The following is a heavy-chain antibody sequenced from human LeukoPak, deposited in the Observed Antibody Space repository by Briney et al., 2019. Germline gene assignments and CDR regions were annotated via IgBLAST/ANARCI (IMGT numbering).Heavy chain of an antibody. V-gene: IGHV3-7*03. J-gene: IGHJ6*03. CDR2: IKQDGSEK. Sequence: GGSLRLSCAASGFTFSSYGMSWVRQAPGKGLEWVANIKQDGSEKYYVDSVKGRFTISRDNAKNSLYLQMNSLRGEDTALYYCAKGGIYRGYYYYYMDVWGKGTTVTISS. CDR3: AKGGIYRGYYYYYMDV. CDR1: GFTFSSYG. D-gene: IGHD6-13*01.